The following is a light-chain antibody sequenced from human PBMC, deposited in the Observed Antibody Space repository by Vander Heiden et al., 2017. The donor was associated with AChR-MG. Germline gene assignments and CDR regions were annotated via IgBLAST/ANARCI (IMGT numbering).Light chain of an antibody. CDR2: DVT. J-gene: IGLJ1*01. Sequence: QSALTQPASVSGSPGPSITISCTGTSSDVGGCNDVSWIPHSPGKASNLLIYDVTNRPSGVSDRCSGSKSGNTASLTISGLQAEDEADYYCNSLRIRNAPIYVFGAGTKGTAL. CDR3: NSLRIRNAPIYV. V-gene: IGLV2-14*03. CDR1: SSDVGGCND.